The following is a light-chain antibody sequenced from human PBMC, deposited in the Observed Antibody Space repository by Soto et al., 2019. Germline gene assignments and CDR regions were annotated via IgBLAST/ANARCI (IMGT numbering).Light chain of an antibody. CDR3: QQRSDWPPT. Sequence: EIVLTQSPATLSLSPGDRATLSCRASQSVGSYLGWYQQRPGQAPRLLIYDASNRAPGIPARFSGSGSGTDFTLTISSLEPEDFAVYYCQQRSDWPPTFGGGTKVEIK. CDR1: QSVGSY. V-gene: IGKV3-11*01. CDR2: DAS. J-gene: IGKJ4*01.